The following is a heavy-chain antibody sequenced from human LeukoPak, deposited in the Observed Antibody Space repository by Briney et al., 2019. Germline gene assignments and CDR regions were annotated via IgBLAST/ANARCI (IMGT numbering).Heavy chain of an antibody. V-gene: IGHV1-69*04. CDR2: IIPILGIA. Sequence: SVKVSCKASGGTFSSHAISWVRQAPGQGLEWMGRIIPILGIANYAQKFQGRVTITADKSTSTAYMELSSLRSEDTAVYYCATHYITGTHVGWFDPWGQGTLVTVSS. D-gene: IGHD1-20*01. J-gene: IGHJ5*02. CDR1: GGTFSSHA. CDR3: ATHYITGTHVGWFDP.